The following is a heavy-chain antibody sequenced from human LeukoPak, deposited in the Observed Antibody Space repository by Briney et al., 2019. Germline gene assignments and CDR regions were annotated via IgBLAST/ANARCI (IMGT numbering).Heavy chain of an antibody. Sequence: ASVKVSCKASGYIFTSYGISWVRQAPGQGLEWMGWISAYNGNTNYAQKLQGRVTMTTDTSASTAYMELRSLRSDDTAVYYCARGVDYDILTGYYVDVWGQGTTVTVSS. D-gene: IGHD3-9*01. CDR2: ISAYNGNT. CDR1: GYIFTSYG. J-gene: IGHJ6*02. CDR3: ARGVDYDILTGYYVDV. V-gene: IGHV1-18*01.